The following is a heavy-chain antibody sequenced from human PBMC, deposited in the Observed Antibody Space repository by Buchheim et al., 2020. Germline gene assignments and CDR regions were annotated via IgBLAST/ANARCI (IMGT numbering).Heavy chain of an antibody. Sequence: EVQLVESGGGLVKPGGSLRLSCAASGFTFGNVWMSWVRQAPGKGLEWVGRIKTKTDGETTVYAAPVKGRFRISRDDSEHMLLLHMSSLKTEDTAVYHCTADRRGDFWSGYFHFDSWGQGT. CDR2: IKTKTDGETT. CDR1: GFTFGNVW. CDR3: TADRRGDFWSGYFHFDS. D-gene: IGHD3-3*01. J-gene: IGHJ4*03. V-gene: IGHV3-15*01.